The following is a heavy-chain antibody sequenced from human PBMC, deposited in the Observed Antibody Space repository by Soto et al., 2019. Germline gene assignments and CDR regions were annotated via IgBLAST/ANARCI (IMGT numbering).Heavy chain of an antibody. CDR1: GGSISSGDYS. J-gene: IGHJ5*02. CDR3: SRAVWYSYAFGWFDP. V-gene: IGHV4-30-2*01. CDR2: ISHSGST. Sequence: SETLSLTCAVSGGSISSGDYSWSWIRQPPGKGLEWIGYISHSGSTYYNPSLRSRVTISVDRSKNHFSLKLTSVTAADTALYYCSRAVWYSYAFGWFDPWGQGTLVTVSS. D-gene: IGHD3-16*01.